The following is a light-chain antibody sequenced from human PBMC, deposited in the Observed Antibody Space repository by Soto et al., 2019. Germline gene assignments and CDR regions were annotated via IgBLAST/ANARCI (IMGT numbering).Light chain of an antibody. CDR3: CSYAGSVV. Sequence: QSVLTQPRSVSGSPGQSVTISCTGTSSDVGDYNYVSWYQQHPGKAPKLMIYNVSKRPSGVPDRFSGSKSGNTASLTTSGLQAEDEADYYCCSYAGSVVFGGGTKLTVL. CDR2: NVS. CDR1: SSDVGDYNY. V-gene: IGLV2-11*01. J-gene: IGLJ2*01.